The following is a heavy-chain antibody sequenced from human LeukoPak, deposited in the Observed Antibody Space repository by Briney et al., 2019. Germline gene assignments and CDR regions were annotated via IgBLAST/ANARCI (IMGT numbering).Heavy chain of an antibody. CDR1: GGSISSYY. CDR2: IYSSGST. J-gene: IGHJ6*03. CDR3: ARDLNSYYYMDV. Sequence: SETLSLTCTVSGGSISSYYWSWIRQPPGKGLEWIGYIYSSGSTNYNPSLKSRVTMSVDTSKNQFSLKLSSVTAADTAVYYCARDLNSYYYMDVWGKGTTVTVSS. V-gene: IGHV4-59*12.